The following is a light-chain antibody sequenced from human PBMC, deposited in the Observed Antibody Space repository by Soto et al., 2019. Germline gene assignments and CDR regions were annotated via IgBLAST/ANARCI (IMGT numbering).Light chain of an antibody. CDR1: NSNIGNTY. Sequence: QSVLTQPPSVSAAPGQKVTISCSGSNSNIGNTYVSWYQQLPGTAPKLLIYENNKRPSGIPDRFSGSKSGTSATLGITGLQTGDKADYYCGAWDSGLSGYVLGTGTKVTVL. J-gene: IGLJ1*01. V-gene: IGLV1-51*02. CDR2: ENN. CDR3: GAWDSGLSGYV.